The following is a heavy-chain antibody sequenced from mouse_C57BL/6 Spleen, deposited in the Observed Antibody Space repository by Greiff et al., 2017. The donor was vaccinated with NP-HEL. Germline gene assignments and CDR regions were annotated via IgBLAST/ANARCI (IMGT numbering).Heavy chain of an antibody. D-gene: IGHD2-4*01. V-gene: IGHV1-26*01. CDR1: GYTFTDYY. CDR3: ARRMGDYDAWFAY. J-gene: IGHJ3*01. CDR2: INPNNGGT. Sequence: VQLQQSGPELVKPGASVKISCKASGYTFTDYYMNWVKQSHGKSLEWIGDINPNNGGTSYNQKFKGKATLTVDKSSSTAYMELRSLTSEDSAVYYCARRMGDYDAWFAYWGQGTLVTVSA.